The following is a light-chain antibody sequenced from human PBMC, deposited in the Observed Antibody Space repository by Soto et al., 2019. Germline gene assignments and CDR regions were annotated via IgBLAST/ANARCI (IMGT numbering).Light chain of an antibody. CDR3: QPYDSGRGGSA. CDR1: SSNIGAGYD. J-gene: IGLJ1*01. CDR2: GNS. Sequence: QSVLTQPPSVSGAPGQRVTISCTGSSSNIGAGYDVHWYQQLPGTAPKLLIYGNSNRPSGVPDRFSGSKSGTSASLAITGLQAEDEADYYCQPYDSGRGGSAFGTGTKV. V-gene: IGLV1-40*01.